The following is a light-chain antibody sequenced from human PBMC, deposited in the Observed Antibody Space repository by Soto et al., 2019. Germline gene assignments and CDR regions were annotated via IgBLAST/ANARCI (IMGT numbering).Light chain of an antibody. Sequence: QSALTQPPSASGSPGQSVTISCTGTSSDVGGYNYVSWYQQHPGKAPKLMIYEVSKRPSGVPDRFSGSKSGNTASLTVSGLQAEYEADYYCSSYAGSNTSYVFGSGTKVTVL. CDR3: SSYAGSNTSYV. CDR2: EVS. V-gene: IGLV2-8*01. CDR1: SSDVGGYNY. J-gene: IGLJ1*01.